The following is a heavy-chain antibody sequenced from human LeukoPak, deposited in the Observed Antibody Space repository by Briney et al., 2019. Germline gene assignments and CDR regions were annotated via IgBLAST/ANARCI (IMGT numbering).Heavy chain of an antibody. Sequence: GGSLRLSCAASGFMFSSYWMSWVRQAPGKGLEWVADIKEDGSEKSYVDSVKGRFTISRDNAKNSLYLQMNTLRAEDTAVYYCAELGITMIGGVWGKGTTVTIPS. D-gene: IGHD3-10*02. J-gene: IGHJ6*04. CDR3: AELGITMIGGV. V-gene: IGHV3-7*01. CDR2: IKEDGSEK. CDR1: GFMFSSYW.